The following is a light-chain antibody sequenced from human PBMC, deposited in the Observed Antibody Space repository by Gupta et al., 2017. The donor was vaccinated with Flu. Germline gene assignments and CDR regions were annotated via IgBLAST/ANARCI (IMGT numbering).Light chain of an antibody. J-gene: IGLJ3*02. CDR1: TGAVTSGHY. V-gene: IGLV7-46*01. Sequence: STGAVTSGHYPYWFQQKPGQAPRTLIYDTRNKHSWTPARFSGSLLGGKAALTLSGAQPEDEANYYCLLSYSGSWVFGGGTKLTVL. CDR3: LLSYSGSWV. CDR2: DTR.